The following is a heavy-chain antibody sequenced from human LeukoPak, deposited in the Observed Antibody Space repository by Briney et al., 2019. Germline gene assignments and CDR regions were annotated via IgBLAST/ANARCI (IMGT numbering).Heavy chain of an antibody. V-gene: IGHV4-61*05. CDR1: GGSISSSSYY. J-gene: IGHJ4*02. D-gene: IGHD3-3*01. CDR2: IYYSGST. Sequence: SETLSLTCTISGGSISSSSYYWGWIRQPPGKGLEWIGYIYYSGSTNYNPSLKSRVTISVDTSKNQFSLKLSSVTAADTAVYYCARGEAAYDFWSGDLDYWGQGTLVTVSS. CDR3: ARGEAAYDFWSGDLDY.